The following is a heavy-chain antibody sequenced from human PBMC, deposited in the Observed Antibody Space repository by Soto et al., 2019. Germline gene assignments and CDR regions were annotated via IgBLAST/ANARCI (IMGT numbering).Heavy chain of an antibody. J-gene: IGHJ6*02. V-gene: IGHV1-8*02. Sequence: ASVKVSCKASGYTFTSYGISWVRQATGQGLEWMGWMNPNSGNTGYAQKFQGRVTMTRNTSISTAYMELSSLRSEDTAVYYCARGLRVLLWFGELRDYYYGMDVWGQGTTVTVSS. CDR3: ARGLRVLLWFGELRDYYYGMDV. CDR1: GYTFTSYG. D-gene: IGHD3-10*01. CDR2: MNPNSGNT.